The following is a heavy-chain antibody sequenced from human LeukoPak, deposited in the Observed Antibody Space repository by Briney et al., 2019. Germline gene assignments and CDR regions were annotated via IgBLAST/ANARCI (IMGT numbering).Heavy chain of an antibody. CDR1: GFTFSSYG. Sequence: GGSLRLSCAASGFTFSSYGMHWVRQAPGKGLEWVAVIWYDGSNKYYADSVKGRFTISRDNSKNTLYLQMNSLGAEDTAVYYCARGAIYFDWLLYYYYGMDVWGQGTTVTVSS. D-gene: IGHD3-9*01. J-gene: IGHJ6*02. CDR2: IWYDGSNK. V-gene: IGHV3-33*01. CDR3: ARGAIYFDWLLYYYYGMDV.